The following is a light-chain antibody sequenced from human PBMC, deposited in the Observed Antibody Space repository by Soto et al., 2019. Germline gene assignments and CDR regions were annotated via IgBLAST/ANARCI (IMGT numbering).Light chain of an antibody. V-gene: IGKV3-20*01. Sequence: EVVMTQSPATLSVSPGERVTFSCRASQSVTTNLAWYQQKPGQTPRLLIYATSSRATGIPDRFSGSGSGTDFTLTISRLEPEDFAVYYCQQYGRSGTFGQGTKVDIK. J-gene: IGKJ1*01. CDR1: QSVTTN. CDR2: ATS. CDR3: QQYGRSGT.